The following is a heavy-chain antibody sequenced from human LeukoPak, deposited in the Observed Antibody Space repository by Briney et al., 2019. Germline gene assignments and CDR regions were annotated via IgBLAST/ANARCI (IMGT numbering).Heavy chain of an antibody. V-gene: IGHV4-59*01. CDR1: GGSISSYY. J-gene: IGHJ4*02. Sequence: SETLSLTCTVSGGSISSYYWSWIRQPPGKGLEWIGYIYYSGGTNYNPSLKSRVTISVDTSKNQFSLKLSSVTAADTAVYYCARSEYGDYAYYFDYWGQGTLVTVSS. CDR2: IYYSGGT. D-gene: IGHD4-17*01. CDR3: ARSEYGDYAYYFDY.